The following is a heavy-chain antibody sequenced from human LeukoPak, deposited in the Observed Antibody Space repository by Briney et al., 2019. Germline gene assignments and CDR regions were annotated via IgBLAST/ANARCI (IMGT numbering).Heavy chain of an antibody. CDR2: IYYSGNT. D-gene: IGHD3-10*01. CDR1: GFTLSSYSMN. Sequence: PGGSLRLSCAASGFTLSSYSMNWVRQAPGKGLEWIGSIYYSGNTYYNPSLKSRVTISVDTSKNQFSLKLSSVTAADTAVYYCARHHNNRGVISTFDPWGQGTLVTVSS. V-gene: IGHV4-39*01. CDR3: ARHHNNRGVISTFDP. J-gene: IGHJ5*02.